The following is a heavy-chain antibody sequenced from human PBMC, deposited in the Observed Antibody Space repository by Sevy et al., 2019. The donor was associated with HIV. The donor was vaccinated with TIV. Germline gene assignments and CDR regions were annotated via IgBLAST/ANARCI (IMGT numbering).Heavy chain of an antibody. D-gene: IGHD2-2*01. J-gene: IGHJ4*02. CDR1: GGSISSYY. V-gene: IGHV4-59*01. CDR2: IYYSGST. Sequence: SETLSLTCTVSGGSISSYYWSWIRQPPGKGLEWIGYIYYSGSTNYNPSLKSRVTISVDTSKNQFSLKLSSVTAADTAVYYCARVSDIVVVPAATLYFDYWGQGTLVTVSS. CDR3: ARVSDIVVVPAATLYFDY.